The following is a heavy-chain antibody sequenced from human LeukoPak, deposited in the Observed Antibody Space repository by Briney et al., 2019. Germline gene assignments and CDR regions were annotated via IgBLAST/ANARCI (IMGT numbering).Heavy chain of an antibody. J-gene: IGHJ6*03. CDR3: ARTAQYSSSPTYYYYYYMDV. V-gene: IGHV4-4*02. Sequence: PSETLSLTCAVSGGSISSSNWWSWVRQPPGKGLDWIGVIYHSGSTNYNPSLKSRVTISVDKSKNQFSLKLSSVTAADTAVYYCARTAQYSSSPTYYYYYYMDVWGKGTTVTVSS. CDR1: GGSISSSNW. D-gene: IGHD6-6*01. CDR2: IYHSGST.